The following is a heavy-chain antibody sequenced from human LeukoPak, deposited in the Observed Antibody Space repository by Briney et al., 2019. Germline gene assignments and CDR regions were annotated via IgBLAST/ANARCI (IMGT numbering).Heavy chain of an antibody. CDR3: AKGREYQLLFSAFDI. CDR1: GFTFDDYG. V-gene: IGHV3-23*01. CDR2: ISGSGGST. J-gene: IGHJ3*02. D-gene: IGHD2-2*01. Sequence: PGGSLRLSCAASGFTFDDYGMSWVRQAPGKGLEWVSAISGSGGSTYYADSVKGRFTISRDNSKNTLYLQMNSLRAEDTAVYYCAKGREYQLLFSAFDIWGQGTMVTVSS.